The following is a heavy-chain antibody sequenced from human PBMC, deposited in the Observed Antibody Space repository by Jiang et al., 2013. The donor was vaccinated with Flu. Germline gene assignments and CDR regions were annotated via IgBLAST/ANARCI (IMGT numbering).Heavy chain of an antibody. V-gene: IGHV7-4-1*02. Sequence: QSGSELKKPGASVKVSCKASGYTFTSYAMNWVRQAPGQGLEWMGWINTNTGNPTYAQGFTGRFVFSLDTSVSTAYLQISSLKAEDTAVYYCARGYYDFWSGYYPQSIDYWAREPWSPSPQ. CDR3: ARGYYDFWSGYYPQSIDY. CDR1: GYTFTSYA. CDR2: INTNTGNP. J-gene: IGHJ4*02. D-gene: IGHD3-3*01.